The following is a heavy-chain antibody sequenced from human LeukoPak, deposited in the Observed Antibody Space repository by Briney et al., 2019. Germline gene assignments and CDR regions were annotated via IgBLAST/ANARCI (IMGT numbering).Heavy chain of an antibody. CDR3: ARGSSWELSD. D-gene: IGHD1-26*01. CDR1: GFTFSSYA. CDR2: ISYAGSNT. V-gene: IGHV3-30*04. J-gene: IGHJ4*02. Sequence: GGSLTLSCAASGFTFSSYAMHWVRQAPGKVLEWVAVISYAGSNTYYAESVKRRFTISRDNSKNTLYLQMNSLRAEDTAVYYCARGSSWELSDWGQGTLVTVSS.